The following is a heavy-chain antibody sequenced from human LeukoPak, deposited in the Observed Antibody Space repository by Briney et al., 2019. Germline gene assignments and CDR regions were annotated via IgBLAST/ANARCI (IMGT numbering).Heavy chain of an antibody. J-gene: IGHJ4*02. Sequence: PETLSLTCSVSGGSISGYFWSWIRQPPGKGLEWIGYIYYSGTTNYNPSLRSRVTISVDTSKNQFSLKLSSVTAADTAVYYCARYYCSSISCSHLDYWGQGTLVTVSS. D-gene: IGHD2-2*01. V-gene: IGHV4-59*08. CDR1: GGSISGYF. CDR2: IYYSGTT. CDR3: ARYYCSSISCSHLDY.